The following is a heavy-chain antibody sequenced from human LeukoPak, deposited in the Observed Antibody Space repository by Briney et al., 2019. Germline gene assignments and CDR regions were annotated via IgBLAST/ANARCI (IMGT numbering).Heavy chain of an antibody. D-gene: IGHD6-19*01. J-gene: IGHJ4*02. V-gene: IGHV3-23*01. CDR1: GFTFSDYY. CDR3: AKTHVGVAADY. Sequence: GGSLRLSCAASGFTFSDYYMSWIRQAPGKGLEWVSGISGSGGSTYYADSVKGRFTISRDNSKNTLYLQMNSLRAEDTAAYYCAKTHVGVAADYWGQGTLVAVSS. CDR2: ISGSGGST.